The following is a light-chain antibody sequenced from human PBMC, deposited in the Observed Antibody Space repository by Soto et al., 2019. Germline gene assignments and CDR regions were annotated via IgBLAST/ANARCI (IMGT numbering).Light chain of an antibody. CDR1: QSVGSY. CDR3: QQRSDWPSS. V-gene: IGKV3-11*01. J-gene: IGKJ4*01. CDR2: DAS. Sequence: EIVLTQSPATLSLSPGDRATLSCRASQSVGSYLGWYQQRPGQAPRLLIYDASNRATGIPARFSGSGSGTEFTLSISSLEPEEFAVYYCQQRSDWPSSFGGGTKVEIK.